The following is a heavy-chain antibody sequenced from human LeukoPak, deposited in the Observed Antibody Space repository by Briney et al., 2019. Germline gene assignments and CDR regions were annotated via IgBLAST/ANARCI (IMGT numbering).Heavy chain of an antibody. CDR1: GYTLTGYY. CDR3: ARDRYSSGWYPPGYYYMDV. Sequence: ASVKVSCKASGYTLTGYYMHWVRQAPGQGLEWMGWINPNSGGTNYAQKFQGRVTMTRDTSISTAYMELSRLRSDDTAVYYCARDRYSSGWYPPGYYYMDVWGKGTTVTVSS. D-gene: IGHD6-19*01. J-gene: IGHJ6*03. V-gene: IGHV1-2*02. CDR2: INPNSGGT.